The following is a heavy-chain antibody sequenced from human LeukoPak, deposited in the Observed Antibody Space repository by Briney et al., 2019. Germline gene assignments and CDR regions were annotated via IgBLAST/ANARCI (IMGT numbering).Heavy chain of an antibody. D-gene: IGHD3-22*01. Sequence: GGSLRLSCTASGFTFGDYAMSWFRQAPGKGLEWVSSISSSSSYIYYADSVKGRFTISRDNAKNSLYLQMNSLRAEDTAVYYCARASQRYYYDSSGSLDAFDIWGQGTMVTVSS. J-gene: IGHJ3*02. CDR2: ISSSSSYI. CDR1: GFTFGDYA. CDR3: ARASQRYYYDSSGSLDAFDI. V-gene: IGHV3-21*01.